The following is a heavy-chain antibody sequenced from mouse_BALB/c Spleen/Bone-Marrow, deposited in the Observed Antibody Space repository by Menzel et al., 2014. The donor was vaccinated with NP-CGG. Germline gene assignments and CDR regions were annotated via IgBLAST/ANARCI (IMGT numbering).Heavy chain of an antibody. CDR1: GFNIKDTY. V-gene: IGHV14-3*02. CDR3: ARYRLGTYFDY. D-gene: IGHD1-2*01. CDR2: IDPANGNT. Sequence: VQLKESGAELVKPGASVKLSCTASGFNIKDTYMHWAKQRPEQGLEWIGRIDPANGNTKYDPKFQGKATITADTSSNTAYLQLSSLASDDTAVYYCARYRLGTYFDYWGQGTTLTVSS. J-gene: IGHJ2*01.